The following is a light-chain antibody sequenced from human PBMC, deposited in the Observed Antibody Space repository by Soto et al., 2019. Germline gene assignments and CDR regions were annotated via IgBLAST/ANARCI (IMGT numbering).Light chain of an antibody. Sequence: QSALTQPASVSGSPGQSITISCTGSSSDVGGYDYVSWYQHHPGKAPKLMIHDVSNRPSGVSNRFSGSKSGNTATLTISGLQADDEADYYCSSYTSSITPYVFGTGTKLTVL. CDR1: SSDVGGYDY. V-gene: IGLV2-14*03. CDR2: DVS. J-gene: IGLJ1*01. CDR3: SSYTSSITPYV.